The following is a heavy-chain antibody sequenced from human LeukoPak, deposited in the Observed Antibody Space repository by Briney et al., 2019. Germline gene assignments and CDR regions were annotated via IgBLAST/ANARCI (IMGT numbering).Heavy chain of an antibody. CDR2: IYYSGST. CDR3: ARVISSGWGKGFGY. Sequence: KPSETLSLTCTVSGGSISSYYWSWIRQPPGKGLEWIGYIYYSGSTNYNPSLKSRVTISVDTSKNQFSLKLSSVTAADTAVYYCARVISSGWGKGFGYWGQGTLVTVSS. J-gene: IGHJ4*02. D-gene: IGHD6-19*01. CDR1: GGSISSYY. V-gene: IGHV4-59*01.